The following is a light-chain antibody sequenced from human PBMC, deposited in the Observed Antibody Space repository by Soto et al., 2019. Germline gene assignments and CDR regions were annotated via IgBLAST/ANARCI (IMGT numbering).Light chain of an antibody. J-gene: IGKJ4*01. CDR3: QQYERYPLT. V-gene: IGKV1-5*01. CDR2: EAA. Sequence: DIQMTQSPSTLSASIGYRVTITCRASQNIYKWLAWYQQKPQKAPKLLIFEAAALETGVSPRFRGSGSGTEFTLTISSLQPDDFATYYCQQYERYPLTFGGGTKVE. CDR1: QNIYKW.